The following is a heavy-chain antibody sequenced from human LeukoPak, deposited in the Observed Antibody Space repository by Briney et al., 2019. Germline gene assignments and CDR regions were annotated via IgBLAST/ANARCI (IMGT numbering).Heavy chain of an antibody. Sequence: ASVKVSCKASGYTFTSYYMHWVRQAPGQGLEWMGIINPSGGSTSYAQKFQGRVTMTRDTSTSTVYMELSSLGSEDTAVYYCARGGGDGYKGSPIDYWGQGTLVTVSS. D-gene: IGHD5-24*01. CDR2: INPSGGST. CDR3: ARGGGDGYKGSPIDY. J-gene: IGHJ4*02. V-gene: IGHV1-46*01. CDR1: GYTFTSYY.